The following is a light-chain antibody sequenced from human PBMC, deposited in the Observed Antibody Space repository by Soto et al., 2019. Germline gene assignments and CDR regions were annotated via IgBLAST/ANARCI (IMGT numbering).Light chain of an antibody. V-gene: IGKV3-20*01. CDR1: QSVSSSY. CDR3: QQYGSSPPWT. CDR2: GAS. Sequence: IVMTQAPATLSLSPGERATLPCRARQSVSSSYLAWYQQKPGQAPRLLIYGASSRATGIPDRFSGSGSGTDFTLTISRLEPEDFAVYYCQQYGSSPPWTFGQGTKVDIK. J-gene: IGKJ1*01.